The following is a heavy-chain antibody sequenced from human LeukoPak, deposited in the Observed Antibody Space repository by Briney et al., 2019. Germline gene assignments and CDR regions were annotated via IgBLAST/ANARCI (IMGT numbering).Heavy chain of an antibody. CDR1: GGSFSGYY. CDR2: INHSGST. CDR3: ARESLPRVDP. Sequence: PSETLSLTCAVYGGSFSGYYWSLIRQPPGKGLEWIGEINHSGSTNYNPSLKSRVTISVDTSKNQFSLKLSSVTAADTAVYYCARESLPRVDPWGQGTLVTVSS. J-gene: IGHJ5*02. V-gene: IGHV4-34*01.